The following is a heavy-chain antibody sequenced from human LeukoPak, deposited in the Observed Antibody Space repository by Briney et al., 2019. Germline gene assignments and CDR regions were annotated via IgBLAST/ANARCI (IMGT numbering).Heavy chain of an antibody. V-gene: IGHV1-8*01. J-gene: IGHJ6*03. CDR3: ARTLGYCSSTSCYRPRNMDV. CDR1: GYTFTSYD. D-gene: IGHD2-2*01. CDR2: MNPNSGNT. Sequence: GASVKVSCKASGYTFTSYDINWVRQATGQGLEWMGWMNPNSGNTGYAQKFQGRVTMTRNTSISTANMELSSLRSEDTAVYYCARTLGYCSSTSCYRPRNMDVWGKGTTVTVSS.